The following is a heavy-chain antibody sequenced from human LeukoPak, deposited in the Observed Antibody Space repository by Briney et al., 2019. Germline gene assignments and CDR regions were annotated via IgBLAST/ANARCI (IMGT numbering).Heavy chain of an antibody. Sequence: PGGSLRLSCAASGFTFSSYSMNWVRQAPGKGLEWVSSISSSSSYIYYADSVKGRFTISRDNAKNSLYLQMSSLRAEDTAVYYCARFRYSRSSSFCDYWGQGTLVTVSS. CDR1: GFTFSSYS. CDR3: ARFRYSRSSSFCDY. CDR2: ISSSSSYI. D-gene: IGHD6-6*01. J-gene: IGHJ4*02. V-gene: IGHV3-21*01.